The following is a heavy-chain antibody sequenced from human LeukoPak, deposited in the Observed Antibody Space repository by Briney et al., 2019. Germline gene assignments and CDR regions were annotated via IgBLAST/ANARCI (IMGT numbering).Heavy chain of an antibody. V-gene: IGHV1-46*01. Sequence: ASVKVSCTASGYTFTRYYIHWVRQAPGQGLEWMGIINPSGGSTSYAQKFQGRVTMTRDTSTSAVYMDLSSLRSEDTAVYYCARGAGANSGDYWGQGTPVTVSS. CDR3: ARGAGANSGDY. J-gene: IGHJ4*02. CDR1: GYTFTRYY. CDR2: INPSGGST. D-gene: IGHD4-23*01.